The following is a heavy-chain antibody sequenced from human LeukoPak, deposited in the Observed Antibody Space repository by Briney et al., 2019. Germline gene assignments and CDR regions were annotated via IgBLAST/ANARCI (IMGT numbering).Heavy chain of an antibody. Sequence: LETLSLTCTVSGVSINSHYWSWIRQPPGKGLEWIGFIYDSGSANYKSSLESRVTMTVDTSKNQFPLKLNSVTAADTAVYYCARVLQNYYHLDVWGKGTTVTVSS. CDR1: GVSINSHY. D-gene: IGHD3-3*01. CDR3: ARVLQNYYHLDV. CDR2: IYDSGSA. J-gene: IGHJ6*03. V-gene: IGHV4-59*11.